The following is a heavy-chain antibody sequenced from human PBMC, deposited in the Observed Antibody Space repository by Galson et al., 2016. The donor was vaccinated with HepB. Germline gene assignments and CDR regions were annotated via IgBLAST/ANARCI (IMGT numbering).Heavy chain of an antibody. V-gene: IGHV3-33*08. J-gene: IGHJ3*02. D-gene: IGHD5-12*01. CDR1: GFTFSADP. CDR3: ATSRYTDAFDI. Sequence: LRLSCATSGFTFSADPMSWVRQAPGKGLEWVALIRDGGSDKFYADSVKGRFSVSRDDSKDTLYLQLNSVRAEDTAVYYCATSRYTDAFDIWGQGTVVTVSS. CDR2: IRDGGSDK.